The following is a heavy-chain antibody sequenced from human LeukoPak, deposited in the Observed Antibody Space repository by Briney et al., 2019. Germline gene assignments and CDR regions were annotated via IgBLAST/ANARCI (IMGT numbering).Heavy chain of an antibody. J-gene: IGHJ4*02. D-gene: IGHD5-24*01. V-gene: IGHV3-74*01. CDR1: EFSFSRYW. CDR3: ARARRDGYNVFDY. Sequence: GGSLRLSCAASEFSFSRYWIHLVRQAPGQGLVWVSRINSDGTSTIYADSVKGRFTISRDNAKNTLYLQMNSLRAEDTAVYYCARARRDGYNVFDYWGQGALVTVSS. CDR2: INSDGTST.